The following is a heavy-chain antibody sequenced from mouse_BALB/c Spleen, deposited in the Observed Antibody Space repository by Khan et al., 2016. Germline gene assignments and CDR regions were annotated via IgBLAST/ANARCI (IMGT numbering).Heavy chain of an antibody. Sequence: QVQLKESGPGLVAPSQSLSITCTVSGFSLTGFSVNWVRQPPGKALEWLGMIWGDGSTDYNSALKSRLSFNRDDSKSQAFLKMNSLQTDDTDRYFCASYYDYDGGFAYWGQGTLVTVSA. CDR2: IWGDGST. CDR3: ASYYDYDGGFAY. V-gene: IGHV2-6-7*01. J-gene: IGHJ3*01. CDR1: GFSLTGFS. D-gene: IGHD2-4*01.